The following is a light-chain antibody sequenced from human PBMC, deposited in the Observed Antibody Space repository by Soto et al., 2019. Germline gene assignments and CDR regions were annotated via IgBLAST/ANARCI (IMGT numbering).Light chain of an antibody. CDR3: QQYGSSPYT. CDR1: QSVSSSY. Sequence: EIELTQSPGTLSLSPGERATLSCRASQSVSSSYLACYQQKPGQAPRLLIYGASSMDTGIPDRFSGSGSGTDFTLTISRLEPEDFAVYYCQQYGSSPYTFGQGTKLDIK. V-gene: IGKV3-20*01. CDR2: GAS. J-gene: IGKJ2*01.